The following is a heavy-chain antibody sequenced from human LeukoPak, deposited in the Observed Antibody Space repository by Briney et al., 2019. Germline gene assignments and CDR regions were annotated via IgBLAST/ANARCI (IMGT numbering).Heavy chain of an antibody. Sequence: GASVKVSCKSSAYTFTGYYMHWVRQAPGQGLELMGWSNPNSGGTNYAQKFQGRVTMTRDTSISTAYMELSRLRSDDTAVYYCARGWNYDFWSGYYYGFDYWGQGTLVTVSS. CDR2: SNPNSGGT. D-gene: IGHD3-3*01. V-gene: IGHV1-2*02. CDR3: ARGWNYDFWSGYYYGFDY. J-gene: IGHJ4*02. CDR1: AYTFTGYY.